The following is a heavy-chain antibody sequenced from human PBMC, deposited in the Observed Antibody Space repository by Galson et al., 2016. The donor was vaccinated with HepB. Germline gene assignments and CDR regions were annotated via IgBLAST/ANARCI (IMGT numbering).Heavy chain of an antibody. CDR1: GYTFTSYG. Sequence: SVKVSCKASGYTFTSYGTSWVRQAPGQGLEWMGWTSAYNGNTKYAQKLQGRVTMTTDTSTSTAYMELRSLRSDDTAVYYCARGGLGSGSYHLLYFYGMDVWGQGTTVTVSS. D-gene: IGHD3-10*01. V-gene: IGHV1-18*01. CDR3: ARGGLGSGSYHLLYFYGMDV. CDR2: TSAYNGNT. J-gene: IGHJ6*02.